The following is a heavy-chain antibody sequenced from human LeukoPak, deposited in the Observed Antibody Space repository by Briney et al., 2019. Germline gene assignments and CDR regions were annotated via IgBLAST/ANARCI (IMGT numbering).Heavy chain of an antibody. CDR2: IIPIFGTA. Sequence: SVKVSCKASGYTFTSYAMNWVRQAPGQGLEWMGGIIPIFGTANYAQKFQGRVTITADESTSTAYMELSSLRSEDTAVYYCARGSYGDYVPFDYWGQGTLVTVSS. V-gene: IGHV1-69*13. CDR1: GYTFTSYA. J-gene: IGHJ4*02. D-gene: IGHD4-17*01. CDR3: ARGSYGDYVPFDY.